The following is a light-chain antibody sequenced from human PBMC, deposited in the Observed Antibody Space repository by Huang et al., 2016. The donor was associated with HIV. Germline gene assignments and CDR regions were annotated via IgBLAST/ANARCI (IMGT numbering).Light chain of an antibody. Sequence: DIQMNQSPSSLSGSIGDRVTMSCRASQTVDMYLTWYQQTPGRAPKLLIYAASNLQSDVPSRFSGTGSGTNFTLTISSLQPEDFVIYFCQQTYNVPRTFGQGTALEIK. CDR1: QTVDMY. CDR3: QQTYNVPRT. J-gene: IGKJ2*01. V-gene: IGKV1-39*01. CDR2: AAS.